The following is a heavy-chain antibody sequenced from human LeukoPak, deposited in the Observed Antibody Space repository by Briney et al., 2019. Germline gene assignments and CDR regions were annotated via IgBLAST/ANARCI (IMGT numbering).Heavy chain of an antibody. V-gene: IGHV3-9*01. CDR3: ARDKQVGATYFDY. Sequence: GGSLRLSCAASGFTFDDYAMHWVRQAPGKGLEWVSGISWNSGSIGHADSVKGRFTISRDNAKNSLYLQMNSLRAEDTAVYYCARDKQVGATYFDYWGQGTLVTVSS. CDR2: ISWNSGSI. D-gene: IGHD1-26*01. CDR1: GFTFDDYA. J-gene: IGHJ4*02.